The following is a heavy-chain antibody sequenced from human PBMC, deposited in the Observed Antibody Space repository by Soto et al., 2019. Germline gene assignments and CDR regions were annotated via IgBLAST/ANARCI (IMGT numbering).Heavy chain of an antibody. V-gene: IGHV4-59*01. Sequence: PSETLSLTCTVSGGSISSYYWSWIRQPPGKGLEWIGYIYYSGSTNYNPSLKSRVTISVDTSKNQFSLKLSSVTAADTAVYYCARGYGGDFDYWGQGTLVTVS. J-gene: IGHJ4*02. CDR2: IYYSGST. CDR1: GGSISSYY. D-gene: IGHD3-16*01. CDR3: ARGYGGDFDY.